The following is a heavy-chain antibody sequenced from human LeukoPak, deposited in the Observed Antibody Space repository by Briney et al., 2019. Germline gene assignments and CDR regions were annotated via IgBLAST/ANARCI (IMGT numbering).Heavy chain of an antibody. CDR2: INHSGST. V-gene: IGHV4-34*01. CDR1: GVSFSGYY. J-gene: IGHJ4*02. Sequence: SETLSLTCAVYGVSFSGYYWSWIRQPPGKGLEWIGEINHSGSTNYNPSLKSRVTISLDTSKNQFSLKLSSVTAADTAVYYCARTDHDYGDAGFDCWGQGTLVTVSS. CDR3: ARTDHDYGDAGFDC. D-gene: IGHD4-17*01.